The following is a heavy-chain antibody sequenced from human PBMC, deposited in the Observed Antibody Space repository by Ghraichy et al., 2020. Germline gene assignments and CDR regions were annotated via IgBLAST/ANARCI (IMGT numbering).Heavy chain of an antibody. J-gene: IGHJ2*01. V-gene: IGHV4-30-2*01. CDR2: IYHSGST. CDR3: ARVKSSGSLWYFDL. CDR1: GGSISSGGYS. Sequence: SQTLSLTCAVSGGSISSGGYSWSWIRQPPGKGLEWIGYIYHSGSTYYNPSLKSRVTISVDRSKNQFSLKLSSVTAADTAVYYCARVKSSGSLWYFDLWGRGTLVTVSS. D-gene: IGHD6-19*01.